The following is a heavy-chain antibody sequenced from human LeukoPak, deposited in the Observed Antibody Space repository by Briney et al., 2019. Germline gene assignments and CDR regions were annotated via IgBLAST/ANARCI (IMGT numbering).Heavy chain of an antibody. CDR3: ARAEGWEYQLLLGIDY. Sequence: SETLSLTCTVSGGSISSSSYYWGWIRQPPGKGLEWIGSIYYSGSTYYNPSLKSRVTISVDTSKNQFSLKLSSVTAADTAVYYCARAEGWEYQLLLGIDYWGQGTLVTVSS. CDR2: IYYSGST. J-gene: IGHJ4*02. V-gene: IGHV4-39*07. CDR1: GGSISSSSYY. D-gene: IGHD2-2*01.